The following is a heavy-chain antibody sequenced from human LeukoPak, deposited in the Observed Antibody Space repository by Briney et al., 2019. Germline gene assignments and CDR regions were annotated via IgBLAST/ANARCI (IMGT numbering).Heavy chain of an antibody. J-gene: IGHJ5*02. V-gene: IGHV1-69*05. D-gene: IGHD3-9*01. CDR2: IIPIFGTA. CDR3: ASGYDILTGYWRFDP. Sequence: SVKVSCKASGGTFSSYAISWVRQAPGQGLEWMGGIIPIFGTANYAQKFQGRVTITTDESASTAYMELSSLRSEDTAVYYCASGYDILTGYWRFDPWGQGTLVTVSS. CDR1: GGTFSSYA.